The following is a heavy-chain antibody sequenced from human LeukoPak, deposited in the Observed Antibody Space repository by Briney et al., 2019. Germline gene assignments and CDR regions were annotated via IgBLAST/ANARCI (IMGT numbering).Heavy chain of an antibody. CDR1: GFTFSSYV. V-gene: IGHV3-30*04. CDR2: ISYDGSNE. Sequence: PGRSLRLSCAASGFTFSSYVMHWVRQAPGKGLEWVAIISYDGSNEYYADSVKGRFTISRDNSKNTLYLQMNSLRAEDTAVYYCARGKRGYSGYQIDYWGQGTLVTVSS. CDR3: ARGKRGYSGYQIDY. J-gene: IGHJ4*02. D-gene: IGHD5-12*01.